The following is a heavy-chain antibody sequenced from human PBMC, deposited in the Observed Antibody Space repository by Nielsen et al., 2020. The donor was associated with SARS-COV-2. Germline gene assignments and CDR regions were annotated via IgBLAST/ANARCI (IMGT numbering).Heavy chain of an antibody. J-gene: IGHJ4*02. D-gene: IGHD2/OR15-2a*01. V-gene: IGHV1-8*01. CDR2: MNPNSGNT. CDR1: GYTFTSYD. CDR3: ARGISKGSISPPFDY. Sequence: ASVKVSCKASGYTFTSYDINWVRQATGQGLEWKGWMNPNSGNTGYAQKFQGRVTMTRNTSISTAYMELSSLRSEDTAVYYCARGISKGSISPPFDYWGQGTLVTVSS.